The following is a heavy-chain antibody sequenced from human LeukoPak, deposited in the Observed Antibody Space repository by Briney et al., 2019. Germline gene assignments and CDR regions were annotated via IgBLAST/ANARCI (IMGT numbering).Heavy chain of an antibody. CDR2: INPNSGGT. CDR3: AREKPTRGSYFDY. J-gene: IGHJ4*02. V-gene: IGHV1-2*02. CDR1: GYTFTGYY. D-gene: IGHD1-1*01. Sequence: GASVKVSCKASGYTFTGYYMHWVRQAPGQGLEWMGWINPNSGGTNYAQKFQGRVTMTRDTSISTAYMELSRLRSDDTAVYYCAREKPTRGSYFDYWGQGTLVTVSS.